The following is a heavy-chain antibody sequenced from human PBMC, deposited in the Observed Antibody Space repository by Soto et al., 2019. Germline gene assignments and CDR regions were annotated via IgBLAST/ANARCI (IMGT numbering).Heavy chain of an antibody. V-gene: IGHV3-33*01. CDR1: GFTFSSCG. J-gene: IGHJ6*02. Sequence: GGSLRLSCAASGFTFSSCGMHWVRQAPGKGLERVAVIWYDGSNKYYADSVKGRFTISRDNSKNTLYLQMNSLRAEDTAVYYCARAPSGYYYYGMDVWGQGTTVTVSS. D-gene: IGHD1-26*01. CDR3: ARAPSGYYYYGMDV. CDR2: IWYDGSNK.